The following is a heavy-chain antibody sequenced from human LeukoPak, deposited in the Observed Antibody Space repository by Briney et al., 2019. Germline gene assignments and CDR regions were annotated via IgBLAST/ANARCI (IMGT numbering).Heavy chain of an antibody. D-gene: IGHD3-10*01. CDR1: GFTFRSYA. J-gene: IGHJ4*02. Sequence: GGSLRLSCAASGFTFRSYAMNWVRQAPGKGLERVSTFSGSGGRTYYADSVKGRFTISRDNSKNTLYLQMNSLRAEDTAVYYCAKNGHGSGSYYPRTKSYFDYWGQGTLVTVSS. CDR2: FSGSGGRT. CDR3: AKNGHGSGSYYPRTKSYFDY. V-gene: IGHV3-23*01.